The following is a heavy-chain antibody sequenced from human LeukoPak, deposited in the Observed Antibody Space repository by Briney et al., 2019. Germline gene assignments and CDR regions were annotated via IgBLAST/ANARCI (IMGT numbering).Heavy chain of an antibody. CDR1: GYSFASYW. D-gene: IGHD5-18*01. CDR3: ARPNTAMATDAFDI. V-gene: IGHV5-51*01. CDR2: IYPGDSDT. J-gene: IGHJ3*02. Sequence: GESLQISCKGSGYSFASYWIGWVRQMPGKGLEWMGIIYPGDSDTRYSPSFQGQVTISADKSISTAYLQWSSLKASDTAMYYCARPNTAMATDAFDIWGQGTMVTVSS.